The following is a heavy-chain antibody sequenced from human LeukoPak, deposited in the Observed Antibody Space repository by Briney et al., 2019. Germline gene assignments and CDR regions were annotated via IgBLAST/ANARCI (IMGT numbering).Heavy chain of an antibody. Sequence: SETLSLTCTVSGGSISSYYWSWIRQPPGKGLEWIGYIYYSGSTNYNPSLKSRVTISVDTSKNQFSLKLGSVTAADTAVYYCARERDSSSWPANWFDPWGQGTLVTVSS. V-gene: IGHV4-59*01. J-gene: IGHJ5*02. CDR1: GGSISSYY. CDR2: IYYSGST. D-gene: IGHD6-13*01. CDR3: ARERDSSSWPANWFDP.